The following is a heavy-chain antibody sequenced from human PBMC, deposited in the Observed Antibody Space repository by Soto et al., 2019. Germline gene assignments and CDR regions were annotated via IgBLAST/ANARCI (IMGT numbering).Heavy chain of an antibody. V-gene: IGHV3-21*01. CDR2: ITSSGSYI. Sequence: EVQLVESGGGLVKPGGSLRLSCAASGFTFTTYSMTWVRQAPGQGLEWVSSITSSGSYIYYADSVKGRFTISRDNAKNSLYLQMNSLRPEDTAVYYCASSPNELLWFGEPGVFDYWGQGTLVTVSS. J-gene: IGHJ4*02. CDR1: GFTFTTYS. D-gene: IGHD3-10*01. CDR3: ASSPNELLWFGEPGVFDY.